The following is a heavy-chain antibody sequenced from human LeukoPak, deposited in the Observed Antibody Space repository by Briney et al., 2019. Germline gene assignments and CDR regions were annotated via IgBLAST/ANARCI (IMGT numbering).Heavy chain of an antibody. CDR2: INPNSSGT. V-gene: IGHV1-2*02. D-gene: IGHD3-22*01. CDR1: GYTFTGYY. Sequence: GASVKVSCKASGYTFTGYYMHWVRQAPGQGLEWMGWINPNSSGTNYAQKFQGRVTMTRDMSTSTVYMELSSLRSEDTAVYYCARDPGYYYDSSGYWFDYWGQGTLVTVSS. J-gene: IGHJ4*02. CDR3: ARDPGYYYDSSGYWFDY.